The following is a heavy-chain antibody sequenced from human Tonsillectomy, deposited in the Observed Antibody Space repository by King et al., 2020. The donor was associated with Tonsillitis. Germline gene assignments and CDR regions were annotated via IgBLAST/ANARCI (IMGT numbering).Heavy chain of an antibody. D-gene: IGHD3-9*01. Sequence: QLQESGPGLVKPSETLSLTCTVSGGSISSSSYYWGWIRQPPGKGLEWIGSIYYSGSTYYNPSLKSRVTISVDTSKNQFSLKLSSVTAADTAVYYCAGHSVYDILTGYYLDAFDIWGQGTMVTVSS. CDR3: AGHSVYDILTGYYLDAFDI. CDR1: GGSISSSSYY. V-gene: IGHV4-39*07. CDR2: IYYSGST. J-gene: IGHJ3*02.